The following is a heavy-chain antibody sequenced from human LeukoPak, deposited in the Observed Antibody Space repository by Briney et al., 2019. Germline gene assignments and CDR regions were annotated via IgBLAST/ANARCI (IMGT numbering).Heavy chain of an antibody. CDR2: ISPYNGNT. CDR1: GYTFTSFG. V-gene: IGHV1-18*01. J-gene: IGHJ4*02. D-gene: IGHD3-22*01. CDR3: ARDKNHYDTRGDF. Sequence: ASVKFSCKASGYTFTSFGISWVRQAPGQGLEWMGWISPYNGNTNYPQKVQGRITVTTDTSTSTAYMELRSLKSDDTAVYYCARDKNHYDTRGDFWGQGTLVTVSS.